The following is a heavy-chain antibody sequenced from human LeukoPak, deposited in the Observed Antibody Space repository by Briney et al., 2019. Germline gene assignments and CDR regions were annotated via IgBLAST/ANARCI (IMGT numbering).Heavy chain of an antibody. D-gene: IGHD5-18*01. J-gene: IGHJ4*02. CDR1: GFTFSNYA. V-gene: IGHV3-23*01. CDR2: VSGSGANT. Sequence: GGSLRPSCAASGFTFSNYAMSWVRQAPGKGLEWVSAVSGSGANTYYADSVKGRFTISRDNSKNTLYLQMNSLRAEDTAVYYCARVGYSYGMRFDYWGQGTLVTVSS. CDR3: ARVGYSYGMRFDY.